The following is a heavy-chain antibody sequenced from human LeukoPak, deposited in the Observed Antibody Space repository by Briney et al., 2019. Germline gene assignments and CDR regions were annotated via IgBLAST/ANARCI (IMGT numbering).Heavy chain of an antibody. CDR1: GFTFSSYS. CDR3: ARDLRGYSSPYYFDY. CDR2: ISSSSSYI. J-gene: IGHJ4*02. Sequence: PGGSLRLSCAASGFTFSSYSMNWVRQAPGKGLEWVSSISSSSSYIYYADSVKGRFTISRDNAKNSLYLQMNSLRAEDTAVYYCARDLRGYSSPYYFDYWGREPWSPSPQ. V-gene: IGHV3-21*01. D-gene: IGHD5-18*01.